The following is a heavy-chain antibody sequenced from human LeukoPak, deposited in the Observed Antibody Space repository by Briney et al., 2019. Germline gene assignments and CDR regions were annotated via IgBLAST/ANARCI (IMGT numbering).Heavy chain of an antibody. V-gene: IGHV3-30-3*01. Sequence: SGGSLRLSCAASGFTFSSYAMHWVRQAPGKGLEWVAVISYDGSNKYYADSVKGRFTISRDNSKNTLYLQMNSLRAEDTAVYYCASRYDYGDYVAGLDYWGQGTLVTVSS. CDR1: GFTFSSYA. D-gene: IGHD4-17*01. J-gene: IGHJ4*02. CDR2: ISYDGSNK. CDR3: ASRYDYGDYVAGLDY.